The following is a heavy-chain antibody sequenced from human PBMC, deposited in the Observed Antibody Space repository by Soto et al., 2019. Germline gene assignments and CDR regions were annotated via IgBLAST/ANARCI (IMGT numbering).Heavy chain of an antibody. CDR1: GDSINSGAYY. CDR2: VYSDGGT. J-gene: IGHJ5*02. D-gene: IGHD3-3*01. V-gene: IGHV4-31*03. Sequence: PSETLSLTCTVSGDSINSGAYYWTWIRQHPGKGLEWLGCVYSDGGTDYSPSLKSRLTMSMDTSKNQFSLRLTSVTAADTAVYYCARGLVEWSNDLWGQGNLVTVSS. CDR3: ARGLVEWSNDL.